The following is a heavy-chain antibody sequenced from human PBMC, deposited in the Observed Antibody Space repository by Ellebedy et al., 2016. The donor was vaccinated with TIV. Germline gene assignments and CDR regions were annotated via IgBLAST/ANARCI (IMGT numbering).Heavy chain of an antibody. Sequence: GGSLRLSCAASGFTFSNAWMSRVRQAPGKGLEWVGRIKSKTDGGATDYAAPVKGRFTISRDDSKSIAYLQMNSLKTEDTAVYYCTRDPPDYYYDSSGYRGGWYFDLWGRGTLVTVSS. V-gene: IGHV3-15*01. D-gene: IGHD3-22*01. CDR3: TRDPPDYYYDSSGYRGGWYFDL. J-gene: IGHJ2*01. CDR2: IKSKTDGGAT. CDR1: GFTFSNAW.